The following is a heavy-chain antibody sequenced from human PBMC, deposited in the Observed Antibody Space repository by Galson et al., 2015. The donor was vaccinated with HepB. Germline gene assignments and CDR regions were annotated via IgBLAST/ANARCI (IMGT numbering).Heavy chain of an antibody. CDR3: AKDLAPEDIVLMPAGMDV. D-gene: IGHD2-8*01. J-gene: IGHJ6*02. V-gene: IGHV3-30*18. Sequence: SLRLSCAASGFTFSSYGMHWVRQAPGKGLEWVAVISYDGSNKYYADSVKGRFTISRDNSKNTLYLQMNSLRAEDTAVYYCAKDLAPEDIVLMPAGMDVWGQGTTVTVSS. CDR1: GFTFSSYG. CDR2: ISYDGSNK.